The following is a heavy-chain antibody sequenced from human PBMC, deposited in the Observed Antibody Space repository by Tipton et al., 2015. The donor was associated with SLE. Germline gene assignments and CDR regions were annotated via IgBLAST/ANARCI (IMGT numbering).Heavy chain of an antibody. V-gene: IGHV4-39*01. CDR3: ARHQVREDIPIIEAFDI. CDR1: GASVGSSSYY. CDR2: VYYSGAT. Sequence: TLSLTCTVSGASVGSSSYYWGWISPTPGKGLEWIGSVYYSGATYDNPSLKSRVTISVEASKNQMSLRLKSVTAADTAVYYCARHQVREDIPIIEAFDIWGQGSVVTVSS. J-gene: IGHJ3*02. D-gene: IGHD1-14*01.